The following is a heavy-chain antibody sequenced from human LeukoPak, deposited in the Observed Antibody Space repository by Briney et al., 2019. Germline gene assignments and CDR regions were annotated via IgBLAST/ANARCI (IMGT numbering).Heavy chain of an antibody. Sequence: SEALSLTCTVSGGSISSYFWSWIRQPAGKGLEWIGRIYTSGSTNYNPSLKSRVPISADKSTNQFSLKLSSVTAADTAVYYCARDRFGDLNYFDYWGQGTLVTVSS. CDR1: GGSISSYF. V-gene: IGHV4-4*07. D-gene: IGHD3-3*01. CDR3: ARDRFGDLNYFDY. CDR2: IYTSGST. J-gene: IGHJ4*02.